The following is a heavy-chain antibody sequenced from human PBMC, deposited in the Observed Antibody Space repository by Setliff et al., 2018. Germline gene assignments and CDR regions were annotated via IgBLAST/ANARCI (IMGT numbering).Heavy chain of an antibody. Sequence: GGSLRLSCAASGFTFSDYSMNWVRQAPGKGLEWVSGLNDVGHNTYYADSVKGRFTISRDNSKNTLYLQMNSLRAEDAAVYYCAKHVLSSGWPNDAFDFWGQGTMVTVSS. CDR3: AKHVLSSGWPNDAFDF. CDR2: LNDVGHNT. D-gene: IGHD6-25*01. CDR1: GFTFSDYS. V-gene: IGHV3-23*01. J-gene: IGHJ3*01.